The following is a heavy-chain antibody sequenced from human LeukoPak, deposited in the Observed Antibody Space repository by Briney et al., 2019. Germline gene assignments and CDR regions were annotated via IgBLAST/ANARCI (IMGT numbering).Heavy chain of an antibody. J-gene: IGHJ4*02. CDR3: ASMITFG. CDR1: GFTFSTYT. CDR2: ISSSSSFI. V-gene: IGHV3-21*01. D-gene: IGHD3-16*01. Sequence: GGSLRLSCAASGFTFSTYTMNWLRQAPGTGLEWVSSISSSSSFIYYADSVKGRFTISRDNAKNSLYHKMNSLRADDTAVYYCASMITFGGGKGNLVTVSS.